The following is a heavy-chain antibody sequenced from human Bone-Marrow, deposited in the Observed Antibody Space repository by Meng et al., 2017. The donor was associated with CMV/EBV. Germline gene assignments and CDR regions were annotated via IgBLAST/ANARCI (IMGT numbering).Heavy chain of an antibody. J-gene: IGHJ6*02. CDR1: GFTFSSYA. Sequence: GGSLRLSCAASGFTFSSYAMSWVRQAPGKGLEWVSAISGSGGSTYYADSVKGRFTISRDNSKNTLYLQMNSLRAEDTAVYYCAKESSWYLERGGYYYGMAVWGPGNTVTVSS. CDR3: AKESSWYLERGGYYYGMAV. CDR2: ISGSGGST. V-gene: IGHV3-23*01. D-gene: IGHD6-13*01.